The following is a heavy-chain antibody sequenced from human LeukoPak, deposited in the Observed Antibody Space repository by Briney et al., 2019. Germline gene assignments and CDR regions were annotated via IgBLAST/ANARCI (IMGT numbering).Heavy chain of an antibody. CDR3: AREKYTYGRAFYFEY. V-gene: IGHV1-18*04. CDR2: ISAHTGKT. J-gene: IGHJ4*02. CDR1: GHTFTSYY. Sequence: GASVKVSCKASGHTFTSYYMHWVRQAPGQGLEWVGWISAHTGKTNYAQKVQGRVTMTTDTSTSTAYMDLRSLRPDDTAVYYCAREKYTYGRAFYFEYWGQGTLVSVSS. D-gene: IGHD5-18*01.